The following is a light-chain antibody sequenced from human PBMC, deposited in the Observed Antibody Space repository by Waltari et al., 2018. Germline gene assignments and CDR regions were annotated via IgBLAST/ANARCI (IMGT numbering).Light chain of an antibody. CDR2: AAS. CDR1: HRVTRK. J-gene: IGKJ1*01. V-gene: IGKV3-15*01. Sequence: ETVLTQSPAPLSVSPGERATLSCRASHRVTRKLAWYQHKPGQAPRLLIYAASTRATGIPDRFSGSGSGTEFTLTISSLQSEDFAVYYCQQYDNWPPWTFGQGTKVEVK. CDR3: QQYDNWPPWT.